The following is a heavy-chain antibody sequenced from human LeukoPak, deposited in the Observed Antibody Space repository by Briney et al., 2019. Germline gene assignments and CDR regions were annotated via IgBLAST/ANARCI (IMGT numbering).Heavy chain of an antibody. CDR2: ISWNSGNI. D-gene: IGHD3-22*01. Sequence: GGSLRLSCAASGFTFDDYAMHWVRQAPGKGLEWVSGISWNSGNIGYADSVKGRFTISRDNAKNSLNLQMNSLRAEDTALYYYAKDRHYYYDSSGSNFQHWGQGTLVTVSS. CDR3: AKDRHYYYDSSGSNFQH. J-gene: IGHJ1*01. CDR1: GFTFDDYA. V-gene: IGHV3-9*01.